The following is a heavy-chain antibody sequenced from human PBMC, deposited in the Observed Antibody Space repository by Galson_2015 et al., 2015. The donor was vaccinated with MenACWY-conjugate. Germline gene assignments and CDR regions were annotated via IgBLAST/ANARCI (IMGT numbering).Heavy chain of an antibody. CDR1: GFTFTGYE. V-gene: IGHV3-48*03. CDR2: ISKSGSPI. CDR3: ARVGTWIHQYFYYMDV. D-gene: IGHD5-18*01. Sequence: SLRLSCAASGFTFTGYEFNWVRQAPGKGLEWLSYISKSGSPIYYADSVKGRFTISRDNMKKSLFLKMNSLRAGDTGVYYCARVGTWIHQYFYYMDVWGKGTTVTVSS. J-gene: IGHJ6*03.